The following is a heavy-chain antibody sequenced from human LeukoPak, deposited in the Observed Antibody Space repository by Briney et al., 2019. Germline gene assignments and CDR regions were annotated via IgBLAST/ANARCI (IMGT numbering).Heavy chain of an antibody. D-gene: IGHD4-17*01. V-gene: IGHV1-18*01. CDR3: ARARSTTVTINWFDP. J-gene: IGHJ5*02. CDR2: ISAYNGNT. CDR1: GYTFTSYG. Sequence: ASVKVSCKASGYTFTSYGISWVRQAPRQRLEWMGWISAYNGNTNYALKLQGRVTMTTDTSTSTAYMELRSLRSDDTAVYYCARARSTTVTINWFDPWGQGTLVTVSS.